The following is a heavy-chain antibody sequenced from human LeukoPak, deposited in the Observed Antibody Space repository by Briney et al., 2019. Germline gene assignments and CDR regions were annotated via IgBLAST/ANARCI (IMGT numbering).Heavy chain of an antibody. J-gene: IGHJ6*02. CDR2: INHSGST. CDR3: ARAYVGTYYYGSGSYRDYGMDV. V-gene: IGHV4-34*01. CDR1: GGSFSGYY. D-gene: IGHD3-10*01. Sequence: KASETLSLTCAVYGGSFSGYYWSWIRQPPGKGLEWIGEINHSGSTNYNPSLKSRVTISVDTTKNQFSLKLSSVTAADTAVYYCARAYVGTYYYGSGSYRDYGMDVWGQGTTVTVSS.